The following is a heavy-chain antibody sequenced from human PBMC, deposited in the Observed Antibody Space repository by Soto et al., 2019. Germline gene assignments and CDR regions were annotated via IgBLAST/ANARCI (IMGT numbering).Heavy chain of an antibody. Sequence: SATLSLTCTVSGGSISSYYWTWIRQPPGKGLEWIGYIYYSGSTNYNPSLKSRVTISVDTSKNQFSLKLSSVTAADTAVYYCARGFLGSMVRGVISPRYWFDPWGQGTLVTVSS. CDR1: GGSISSYY. CDR3: ARGFLGSMVRGVISPRYWFDP. J-gene: IGHJ5*02. V-gene: IGHV4-59*01. CDR2: IYYSGST. D-gene: IGHD3-10*01.